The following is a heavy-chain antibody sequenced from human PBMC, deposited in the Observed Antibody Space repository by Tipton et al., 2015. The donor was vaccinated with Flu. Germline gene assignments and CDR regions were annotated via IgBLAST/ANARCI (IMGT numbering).Heavy chain of an antibody. Sequence: QLVQSGGGLVQPGGSLRLSCATSGFTFSHYWMNWVRQAPGKGLEWVANINQDGREKHYVESVKGRFTIYRDNAKNSLYLQMNSLRAEDTAVYYCVVGRPPYSDYVNYWGQETLVTVSS. V-gene: IGHV3-7*01. CDR3: VVGRPPYSDYVNY. J-gene: IGHJ4*02. CDR1: GFTFSHYW. D-gene: IGHD4-11*01. CDR2: INQDGREK.